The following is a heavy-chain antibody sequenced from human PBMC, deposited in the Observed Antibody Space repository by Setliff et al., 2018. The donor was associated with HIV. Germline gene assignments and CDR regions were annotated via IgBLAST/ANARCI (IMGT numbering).Heavy chain of an antibody. V-gene: IGHV1-18*01. CDR1: GYSFINYG. CDR3: ARDVEHMMDV. CDR2: ISTYSDET. Sequence: ASVKVSCKASGYSFINYGISWVRQAPGQGLEWMGWISTYSDETSYAQRLQGRVTMTTDTSTSTAYMELRRLTFDDTAVYYCARDVEHMMDVWGQGTTVTV. J-gene: IGHJ6*02.